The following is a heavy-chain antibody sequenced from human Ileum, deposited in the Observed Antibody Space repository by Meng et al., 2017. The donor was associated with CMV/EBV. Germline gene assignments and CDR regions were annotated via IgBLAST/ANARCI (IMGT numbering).Heavy chain of an antibody. J-gene: IGHJ4*02. CDR2: ITRSEYT. Sequence: CAVYVGSFSGYYWTWIRQPLGKGLEWIGEITRSEYTDYNSSLKSRVAISIDTSKNQFSLKLTSVTAADTAVYYCARGKLDAWELLGLWGQGTLVTVSS. CDR1: VGSFSGYY. D-gene: IGHD1-26*01. CDR3: ARGKLDAWELLGL. V-gene: IGHV4-34*01.